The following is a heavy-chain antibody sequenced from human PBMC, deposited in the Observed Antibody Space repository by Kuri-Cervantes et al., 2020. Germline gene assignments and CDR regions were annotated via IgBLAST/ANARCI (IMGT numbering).Heavy chain of an antibody. D-gene: IGHD6-13*01. J-gene: IGHJ4*02. V-gene: IGHV1-8*01. CDR3: AKLRIAAAGFDY. CDR1: GYTFTSYD. CDR2: MNPNSGNT. Sequence: ASVKVSCKASGYTFTSYDINWVRQATGQGLEWMGWMNPNSGNTGYAQKFQDRVTITRDRSMSTAYMELSSLRSEDTAVYYCAKLRIAAAGFDYWGLGTLVTVSS.